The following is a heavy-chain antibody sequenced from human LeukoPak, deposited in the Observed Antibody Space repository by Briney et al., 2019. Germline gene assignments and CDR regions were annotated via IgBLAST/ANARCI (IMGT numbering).Heavy chain of an antibody. Sequence: SQTLSLTCTVSGGSISSGDYYWGWIRQPPGKGLEWIGYIYYSGGTYYNPSLKSRVTISVDTSKNQFSLKLSSVTAADTAVYYCAREFQYADYFDYWGQGTLVTVSS. CDR2: IYYSGGT. D-gene: IGHD2-2*01. CDR1: GGSISSGDYY. CDR3: AREFQYADYFDY. J-gene: IGHJ4*02. V-gene: IGHV4-30-4*01.